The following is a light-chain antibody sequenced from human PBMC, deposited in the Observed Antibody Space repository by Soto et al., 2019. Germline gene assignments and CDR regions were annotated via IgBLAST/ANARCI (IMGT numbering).Light chain of an antibody. J-gene: IGKJ2*01. CDR1: QSLLHSNGYNY. Sequence: DIVMTQSPLSLPVTPGEPASISCRSSQSLLHSNGYNYLDWYLQKPGQSPQLLIYLGSNRDSGVPARFSGSGSGTDFTLKISRVEAEDVGIYYCMQALQTPYTFGQGTKLEIK. V-gene: IGKV2-28*01. CDR3: MQALQTPYT. CDR2: LGS.